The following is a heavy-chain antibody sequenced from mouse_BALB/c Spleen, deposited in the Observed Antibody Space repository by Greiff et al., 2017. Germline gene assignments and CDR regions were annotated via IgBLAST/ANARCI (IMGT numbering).Heavy chain of an antibody. V-gene: IGHV1S127*01. CDR2: IDPSDSYT. CDR1: GYTFTSYW. CDR3: TSHDAFDY. D-gene: IGHD2-3*01. Sequence: VQLQQPGAELVKPGASVKMSCKASGYTFTSYWMHWVKQRPGQGLEWSGVIDPSDSYTSYNQKFKGKATLTVDTSSSTAYMQLSSLTSEDSAVYYCTSHDAFDYWGQGTTLTVSS. J-gene: IGHJ2*01.